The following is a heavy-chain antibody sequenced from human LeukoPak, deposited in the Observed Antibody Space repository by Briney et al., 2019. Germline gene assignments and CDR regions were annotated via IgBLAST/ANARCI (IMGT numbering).Heavy chain of an antibody. CDR1: GGSISSYY. D-gene: IGHD3-9*01. J-gene: IGHJ6*02. Sequence: SETLSLTCTVSGGSISSYYWSWIRQPPGKGLEWIGYIYYSGSTNYNPSLKSRVTISVDTSKNQFSLKLSSVTAADTAVYYCARVLRYDILTGYYMDVWGQGTTVTVSS. CDR2: IYYSGST. V-gene: IGHV4-59*01. CDR3: ARVLRYDILTGYYMDV.